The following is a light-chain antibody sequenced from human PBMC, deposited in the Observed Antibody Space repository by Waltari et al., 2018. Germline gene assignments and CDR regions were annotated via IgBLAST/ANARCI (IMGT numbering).Light chain of an antibody. V-gene: IGLV1-44*01. Sequence: QSVLTQPPSASGTPGQRVTISCSGSSSNIGRNTVHWYQPLPGTAPKLLIYSNNQRPSGVPDRFSGSKSGTSASLAISGLQSEDEADYYCAAWDDSLNGVVFGGGTKLTVL. J-gene: IGLJ2*01. CDR1: SSNIGRNT. CDR3: AAWDDSLNGVV. CDR2: SNN.